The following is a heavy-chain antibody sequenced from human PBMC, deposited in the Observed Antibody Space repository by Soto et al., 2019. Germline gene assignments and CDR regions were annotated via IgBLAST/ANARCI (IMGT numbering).Heavy chain of an antibody. CDR2: ITNNGDTT. D-gene: IGHD5-12*01. V-gene: IGHV3-23*04. Sequence: EKQLVESGGALAQPGGSLRLSCVGSGFTFSIYALTWVRQAPGKGLEWVSLITNNGDTTFFGDSVKGRFSISRDNSKNTLYLRLENLRAEDSAVYYCAMSAGYGGAFDVWGHGTMVAVSS. J-gene: IGHJ3*01. CDR1: GFTFSIYA. CDR3: AMSAGYGGAFDV.